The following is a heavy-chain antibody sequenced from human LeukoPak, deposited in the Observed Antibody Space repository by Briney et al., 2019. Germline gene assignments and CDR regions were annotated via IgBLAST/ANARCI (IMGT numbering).Heavy chain of an antibody. CDR1: GFTVSSNY. CDR3: ARTEPLGAFDI. Sequence: GGSLRLSCTASGFTVSSNYMSWVRQAPGKGLEWVSVIYSGGSTYCADSVKGRFTISRDNSKNTLYLQMNSLRAEDTAVYYCARTEPLGAFDIWGQGTMVTVSS. CDR2: IYSGGST. V-gene: IGHV3-66*01. J-gene: IGHJ3*02. D-gene: IGHD3-16*01.